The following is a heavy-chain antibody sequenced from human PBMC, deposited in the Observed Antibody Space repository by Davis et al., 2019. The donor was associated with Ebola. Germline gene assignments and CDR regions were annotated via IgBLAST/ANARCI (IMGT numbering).Heavy chain of an antibody. Sequence: GESLKISCAASGFTFSGSAMHWVRQASGKGLEWVGRIRSKANSYAPAYAASVKGRFTISRDDSKNTAYLQMNSLKTEDTAVYYCTKTSSSTNPDYWGQGTLVTVSS. V-gene: IGHV3-73*01. CDR3: TKTSSSTNPDY. J-gene: IGHJ4*02. CDR2: IRSKANSYAP. D-gene: IGHD6-6*01. CDR1: GFTFSGSA.